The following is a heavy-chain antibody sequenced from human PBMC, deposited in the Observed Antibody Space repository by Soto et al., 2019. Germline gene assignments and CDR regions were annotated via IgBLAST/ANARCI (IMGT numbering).Heavy chain of an antibody. CDR3: ARDPNYYVSGSYIWFDP. Sequence: QVQLVQSGAEVKKPGASVKVSCKASGYTFTSYGISWVRQAPGQGLEWMGWISVYNGKTNYAQKLQARVTMTTDTSTSTAYMELRSLRSDDTAVYYCARDPNYYVSGSYIWFDPWGQGILVTVSS. J-gene: IGHJ5*02. CDR1: GYTFTSYG. D-gene: IGHD3-10*01. V-gene: IGHV1-18*01. CDR2: ISVYNGKT.